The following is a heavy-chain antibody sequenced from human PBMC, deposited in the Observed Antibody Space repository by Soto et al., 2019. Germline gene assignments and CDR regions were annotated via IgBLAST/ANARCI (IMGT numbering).Heavy chain of an antibody. V-gene: IGHV3-30*18. CDR3: AKDRYDILTPYYYYYGMDV. Sequence: VGSLRLSCAASGFTFSSHGMHWVRQAPGKGLEWVAVISYDGSNKYYADSVKGRFTISRDNSKNTLYLQMNSLRAEDTAVYYCAKDRYDILTPYYYYYGMDVWGQGTTVTVSS. D-gene: IGHD3-9*01. J-gene: IGHJ6*02. CDR1: GFTFSSHG. CDR2: ISYDGSNK.